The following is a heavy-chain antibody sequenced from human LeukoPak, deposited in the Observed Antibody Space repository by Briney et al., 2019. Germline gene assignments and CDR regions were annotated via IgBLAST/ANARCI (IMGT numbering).Heavy chain of an antibody. V-gene: IGHV1-2*02. D-gene: IGHD2-2*01. Sequence: GASVKVSCKASGYTFTGYYMHWVRQAPGQGLEWMGWINPNSGGTNYAQKFQGRVTMTRDTSISTAYMDLSRLTSDDTAVYYCARAYCSTTTCPRGYYHYSVDVWGKGTTVTVSS. CDR1: GYTFTGYY. J-gene: IGHJ6*03. CDR2: INPNSGGT. CDR3: ARAYCSTTTCPRGYYHYSVDV.